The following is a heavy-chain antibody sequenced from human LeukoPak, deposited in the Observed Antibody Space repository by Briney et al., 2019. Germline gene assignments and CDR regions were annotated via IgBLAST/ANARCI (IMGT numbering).Heavy chain of an antibody. CDR3: ARGVVPAARGLYYYYMDV. J-gene: IGHJ6*03. D-gene: IGHD2-2*01. Sequence: SETLSLTCTVSGGSISSYYWSWIRQPPGKGLEWVGYIYYSVSTNYNPSLKSRVTISVDTSKNQFSLKLSSVTAADTAVYYCARGVVPAARGLYYYYMDVWGKGTTVTVSS. CDR1: GGSISSYY. CDR2: IYYSVST. V-gene: IGHV4-59*01.